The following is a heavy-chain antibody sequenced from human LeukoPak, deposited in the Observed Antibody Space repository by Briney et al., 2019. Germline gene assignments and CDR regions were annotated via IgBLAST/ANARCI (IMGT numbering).Heavy chain of an antibody. CDR3: ARVVAAAGTRAFDF. CDR2: THSSGGT. D-gene: IGHD6-13*01. J-gene: IGHJ4*02. CDR1: GFTGSHNY. V-gene: IGHV3-53*01. Sequence: PGGSLRLSCAASGFTGSHNYMSWVRQAPGKGLEWVSATHSSGGTYYADSVKGRFSISRDNAKSSLHLQMNSLRAEDTAVYYCARVVAAAGTRAFDFWGQGTLVTVSS.